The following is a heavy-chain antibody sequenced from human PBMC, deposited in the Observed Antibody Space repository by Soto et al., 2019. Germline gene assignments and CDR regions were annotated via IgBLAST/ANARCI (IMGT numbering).Heavy chain of an antibody. J-gene: IGHJ4*02. CDR1: GYSFSTNW. Sequence: GESLKISCKDSGYSFSTNWIAWVRQMPGKGLEWVGVIYCGDSDTRFSPSFQGQVTLSVDKSSNTVYLQWSSLKASDTAMYYCARHNHGFDYWGQGTPVTVSS. CDR2: IYCGDSDT. V-gene: IGHV5-51*01. CDR3: ARHNHGFDY.